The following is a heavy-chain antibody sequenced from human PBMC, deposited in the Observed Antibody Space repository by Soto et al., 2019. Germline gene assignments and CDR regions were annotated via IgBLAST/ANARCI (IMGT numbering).Heavy chain of an antibody. D-gene: IGHD3-16*01. CDR2: IKSKTDGGTT. J-gene: IGHJ4*02. CDR1: GFTFTNAW. V-gene: IGHV3-15*07. Sequence: EVQLVESGGGLVEPGGSLRLSCAASGFTFTNAWLNWVRQAPGKGLEWVGRIKSKTDGGTTDYAAPVKGRFTISRHDSENTVYLQMNSLKTEDTAVYYCAADLPDWGAYAFDYWGQGTLVTVSS. CDR3: AADLPDWGAYAFDY.